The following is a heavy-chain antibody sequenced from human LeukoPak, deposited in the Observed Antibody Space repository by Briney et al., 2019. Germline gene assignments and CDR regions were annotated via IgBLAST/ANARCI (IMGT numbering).Heavy chain of an antibody. V-gene: IGHV3-21*01. CDR2: ISSSSSYI. CDR3: ARGPNYYGSGVDY. CDR1: GFTFSSYS. Sequence: GGSLRLSCAASGFTFSSYSMNWVRQAPGKGLEWVSSISSSSSYIYYADSVKGRFTISRDNAKNSLYLQMNSPRAEDTAVYYCARGPNYYGSGVDYWGQGTLVTVSS. D-gene: IGHD3-10*01. J-gene: IGHJ4*02.